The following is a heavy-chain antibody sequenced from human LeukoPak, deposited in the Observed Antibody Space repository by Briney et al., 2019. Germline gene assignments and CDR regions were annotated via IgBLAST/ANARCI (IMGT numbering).Heavy chain of an antibody. CDR3: ARDDSGTIDY. CDR1: GYTFDDYG. J-gene: IGHJ4*02. V-gene: IGHV3-20*01. Sequence: GGSLRLSCAASGYTFDDYGMSWVRQAPGKGLEWVSGINWNGGSTGYADSVKGRFTISRDNAKNSLYLQMNSLRAEDTALYHCARDDSGTIDYWGQGTLVTVSS. D-gene: IGHD4/OR15-4a*01. CDR2: INWNGGST.